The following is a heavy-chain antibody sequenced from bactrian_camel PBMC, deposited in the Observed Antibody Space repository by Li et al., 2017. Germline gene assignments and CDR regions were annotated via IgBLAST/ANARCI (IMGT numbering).Heavy chain of an antibody. J-gene: IGHJ4*01. V-gene: IGHV3S53*01. CDR1: RTIGSSFC. CDR3: AAQRSLVCFSDYRFGWQNSV. Sequence: HVQLVESGGGSVQPGGSLKLSCIVSRTIGSSFCMGWFRQAPGKEREAVATLDSDGATTYTDSVKGRFTISKDNARNILHLQMNSLKPEDTAMYYCAAQRSLVCFSDYRFGWQNSVWGQGTQVTVS. CDR2: LDSDGAT. D-gene: IGHD4*01.